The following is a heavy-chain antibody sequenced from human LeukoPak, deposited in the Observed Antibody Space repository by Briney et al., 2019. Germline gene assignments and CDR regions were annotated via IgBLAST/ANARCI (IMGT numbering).Heavy chain of an antibody. J-gene: IGHJ4*02. D-gene: IGHD3-9*01. CDR3: ARSASRYFDWFDY. CDR1: GYSFTSYW. CDR2: FYPGDSDT. Sequence: GESLKISCKGSGYSFTSYWIGWVRQMPGKGLEWMGIFYPGDSDTRYIPAFQGQVTISADKSINTAYLQWSSLKASDTAIYYCARSASRYFDWFDYWGQGTLVTVSS. V-gene: IGHV5-51*01.